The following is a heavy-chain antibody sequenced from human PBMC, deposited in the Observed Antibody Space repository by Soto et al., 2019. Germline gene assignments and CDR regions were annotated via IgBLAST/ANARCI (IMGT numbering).Heavy chain of an antibody. CDR2: ISNAGSGNT. V-gene: IGHV1-3*01. D-gene: IGHD2-2*01. CDR1: GYPFPSFE. J-gene: IGHJ4*02. Sequence: VASVKVSCKTSGYPFPSFEVHWIRQAPGQRPEWMGGISNAGSGNTKYSQKFQDRLTITGDKRATTVYMALSSLTSEDTATYYCARESNHYQDLFQNWGQGTQVTVSS. CDR3: ARESNHYQDLFQN.